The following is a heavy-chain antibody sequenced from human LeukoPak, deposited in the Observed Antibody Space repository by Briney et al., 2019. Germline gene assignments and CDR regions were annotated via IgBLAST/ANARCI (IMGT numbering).Heavy chain of an antibody. V-gene: IGHV3-43*01. CDR2: ISWDGGST. Sequence: PGGSLRLSCAASGFTFDDYIMHWVRQAPGKGLEWVSLISWDGGSTYYADSVKGRFTVSRDNSKNSLYLQMNTLRTEDTALYYCARVAVPATIGTSYFDYWGQGTLVTVSS. J-gene: IGHJ4*02. CDR3: ARVAVPATIGTSYFDY. D-gene: IGHD2-2*02. CDR1: GFTFDDYI.